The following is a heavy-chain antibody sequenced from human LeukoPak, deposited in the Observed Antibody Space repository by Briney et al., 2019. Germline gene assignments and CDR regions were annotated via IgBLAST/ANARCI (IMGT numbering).Heavy chain of an antibody. CDR3: AKLAKYFYGSETYYFFEH. D-gene: IGHD3-10*01. CDR2: IKQDGTEK. J-gene: IGHJ4*02. V-gene: IGHV3-7*01. CDR1: GFSFTTYW. Sequence: GESLRLSCAASGFSFTTYWMGWVRQAPGKGLEWVANIKQDGTEKYYVDSVKGRFTISRDNAKNSLYLQMNSLRVDDTAVYYCAKLAKYFYGSETYYFFEHWGQGTPVTASS.